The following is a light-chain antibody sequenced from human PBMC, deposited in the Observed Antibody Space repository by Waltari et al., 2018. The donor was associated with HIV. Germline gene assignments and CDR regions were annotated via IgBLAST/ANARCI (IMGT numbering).Light chain of an antibody. Sequence: NFMLTQPHSVSESPGKTVIISCTRSSGSIDSNYVQWYQQRPGSSPIILIYEDTERPSGVSERFSASIDSSSNSASLTISGLTTEYEADYYCQSSESIIAVFGGGTKLTVL. CDR3: QSSESIIAV. CDR1: SGSIDSNY. J-gene: IGLJ3*02. CDR2: EDT. V-gene: IGLV6-57*01.